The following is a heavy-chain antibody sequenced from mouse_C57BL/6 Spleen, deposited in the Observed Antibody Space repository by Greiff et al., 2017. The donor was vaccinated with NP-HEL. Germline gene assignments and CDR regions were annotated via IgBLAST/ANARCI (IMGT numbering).Heavy chain of an antibody. Sequence: EVQVVESGPGLVKPSQSLSLTCSVTGYSITSGYYWNWIRQFPGNKLEWMGYISYDGSNNYNPSLKNRISITRDTSKNQFFLKLNSVTTEDTATYYCARDRDSSGYWGQGTLVTVSA. CDR2: ISYDGSN. CDR3: ARDRDSSGY. D-gene: IGHD3-2*02. CDR1: GYSITSGYY. J-gene: IGHJ3*01. V-gene: IGHV3-6*01.